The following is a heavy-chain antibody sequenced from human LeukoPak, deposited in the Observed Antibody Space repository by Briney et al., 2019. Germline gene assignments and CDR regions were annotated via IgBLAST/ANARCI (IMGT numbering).Heavy chain of an antibody. CDR1: GGSFSGYY. Sequence: SETLSLTCAVYGGSFSGYYWSWIRQPPGKGLEWIGEINHSGSTNYNPSLKSRVTISVDTSKNQFSLKLSSVTAADTAVYYCARDGYSYGDDAFDIWGQGTMVTVSS. CDR3: ARDGYSYGDDAFDI. V-gene: IGHV4-34*01. J-gene: IGHJ3*02. D-gene: IGHD5-18*01. CDR2: INHSGST.